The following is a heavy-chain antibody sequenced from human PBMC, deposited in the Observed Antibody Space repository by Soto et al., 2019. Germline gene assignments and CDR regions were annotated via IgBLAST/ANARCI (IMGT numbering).Heavy chain of an antibody. CDR3: GRTYTGG. D-gene: IGHD3-10*01. Sequence: SGGGVVQPGESLRLSCAASGLSLRDYALSWVRQAAGGGLEWVSGISGSEDRTNYADFVRGRFIISKDRAKNTLYLDMSGLRVDDTAVYFCGRTYTGGWGQGTLVTVSS. J-gene: IGHJ4*02. V-gene: IGHV3-23*01. CDR1: GLSLRDYA. CDR2: ISGSEDRT.